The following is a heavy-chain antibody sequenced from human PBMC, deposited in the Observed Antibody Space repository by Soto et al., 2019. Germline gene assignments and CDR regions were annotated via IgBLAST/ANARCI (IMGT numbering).Heavy chain of an antibody. V-gene: IGHV3-23*01. CDR2: ISGSAGST. Sequence: SLRLSFAASGFTFSSYAMSWVRQAPGKGLEWVSAISGSAGSTYYADSVKGRFTISRDNSKNTLYLQMNSLRAEDTAVYYCAKDFLIVVAGTYFDYWGQGTLVTVSS. J-gene: IGHJ4*02. D-gene: IGHD6-19*01. CDR1: GFTFSSYA. CDR3: AKDFLIVVAGTYFDY.